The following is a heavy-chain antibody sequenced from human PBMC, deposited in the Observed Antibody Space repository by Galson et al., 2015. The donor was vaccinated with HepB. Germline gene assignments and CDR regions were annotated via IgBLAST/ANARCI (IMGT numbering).Heavy chain of an antibody. V-gene: IGHV3-11*06. CDR2: ISGGATYT. CDR1: RFTFSYYY. CDR3: ARVAHSDYGDHAHFDY. J-gene: IGHJ4*02. D-gene: IGHD4-17*01. Sequence: SLRLSCAASRFTFSYYYMTWIRQAPGKGLDWLSYISGGATYTNYANSVKGRFTISRDNAKNSLYLHMRGLRDDDTAVYYCARVAHSDYGDHAHFDYWGQGTLVTVSS.